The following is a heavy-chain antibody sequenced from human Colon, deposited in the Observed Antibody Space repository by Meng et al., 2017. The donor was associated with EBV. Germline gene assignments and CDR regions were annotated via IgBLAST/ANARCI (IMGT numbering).Heavy chain of an antibody. J-gene: IGHJ4*02. D-gene: IGHD5-24*01. CDR1: GASISSNKW. CDR3: ARGNAYNAPSFDY. CDR2: IYHGRNT. Sequence: QVQLQESGPGRVEPPGPQSLPCAVSGASISSNKWWIWVRQPPGKGLEWIGEIYHGRNTNSNPSLKSRVTISVDRSNDQFSLSLSSVTAADTAVYYCARGNAYNAPSFDYWGQGTLVTVSS. V-gene: IGHV4-4*03.